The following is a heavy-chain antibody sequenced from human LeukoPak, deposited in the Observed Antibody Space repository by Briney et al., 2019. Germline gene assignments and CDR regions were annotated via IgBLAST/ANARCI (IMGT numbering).Heavy chain of an antibody. CDR3: ARDGSIAVAGRPFDY. J-gene: IGHJ4*02. V-gene: IGHV1-18*04. CDR2: ISAYNGNT. Sequence: ASVKVSCKASGYTFTSYGISWVRQAPGQGLEWMGWISAYNGNTNYAQKLQGRDTMTTDTSTSTAYMELRSLRSDDTAVYYCARDGSIAVAGRPFDYWGQGTLVTVSS. D-gene: IGHD6-19*01. CDR1: GYTFTSYG.